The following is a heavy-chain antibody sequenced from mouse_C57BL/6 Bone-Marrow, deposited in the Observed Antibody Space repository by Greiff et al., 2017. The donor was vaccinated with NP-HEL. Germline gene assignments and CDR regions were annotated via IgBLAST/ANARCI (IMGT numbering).Heavy chain of an antibody. Sequence: VQLQQPGAELVKPGASVKLSCKASGYTFTSYWMHWVKQRPGRGLEWIGRIDPNSGGTKYNEKFKSKATLTVDKPSSTAYRQLSSLTSEDSAVYYCARGRSSYSNPVSDAMDYWGQGTSVTVSS. CDR1: GYTFTSYW. CDR3: ARGRSSYSNPVSDAMDY. J-gene: IGHJ4*01. CDR2: IDPNSGGT. V-gene: IGHV1-72*01. D-gene: IGHD2-5*01.